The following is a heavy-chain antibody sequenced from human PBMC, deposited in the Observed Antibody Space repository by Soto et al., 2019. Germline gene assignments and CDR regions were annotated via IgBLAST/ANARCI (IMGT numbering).Heavy chain of an antibody. CDR3: VSVEGTPTVTGDYYYYEADA. J-gene: IGHJ6*01. V-gene: IGHV4-59*12. Sequence: SETLSLTCTVSGGTITYYYWSWIRQAPGKGLEWLGYIFDGGSANYNPSLKSRVSFSLDKSQNQLSLKLTSVTGADTAIYYCVSVEGTPTVTGDYYYYEADAWGQGNAVTVSS. CDR1: GGTITYYY. D-gene: IGHD4-17*01. CDR2: IFDGGSA.